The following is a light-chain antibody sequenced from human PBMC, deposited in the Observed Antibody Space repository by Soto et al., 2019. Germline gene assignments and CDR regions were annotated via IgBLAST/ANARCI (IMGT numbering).Light chain of an antibody. J-gene: IGKJ4*01. V-gene: IGKV3-11*01. Sequence: DIVLTQSADILSLSPGERATLSCRASQNVRTFLAWYQQKPGQAPRLLISDASYRATGIPPRFSGSGSGTDFTLTISSLEPEDFAVYYCLQRSNWPLTFGGGTKVDIK. CDR2: DAS. CDR3: LQRSNWPLT. CDR1: QNVRTF.